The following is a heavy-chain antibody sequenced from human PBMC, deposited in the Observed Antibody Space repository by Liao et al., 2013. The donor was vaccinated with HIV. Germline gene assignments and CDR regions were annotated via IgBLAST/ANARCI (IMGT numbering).Heavy chain of an antibody. V-gene: IGHV4-39*07. CDR1: GGSISSSSYY. Sequence: QLQLQESGPGLVKPSETLSLTCTVSGGSISSSSYYWGWIRQPPGKGLEWIGSIYYSGSTYYNPSLKSRVTISVDTSKNQFSLKLSSVTAADTAVYYCAGGGYCTNGVCYTEWYFDLWGRGTLVTVSS. D-gene: IGHD2-8*01. CDR2: IYYSGST. J-gene: IGHJ2*01. CDR3: AGGGYCTNGVCYTEWYFDL.